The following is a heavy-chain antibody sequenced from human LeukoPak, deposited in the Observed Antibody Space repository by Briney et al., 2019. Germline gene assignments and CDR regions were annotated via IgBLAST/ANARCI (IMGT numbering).Heavy chain of an antibody. D-gene: IGHD3-3*01. CDR1: GFTFSSYG. CDR2: IRYDGSNK. CDR3: AKVLNDFWSGYHRPYYYYMDV. J-gene: IGHJ6*03. Sequence: PGGSLRLSCAASGFTFSSYGMHWVRQAPGKGLEWVAFIRYDGSNKYYADSVKGRFTISRDNSKNTLYLQMNSLRAEDTAVYYCAKVLNDFWSGYHRPYYYYMDVWGKGTMVTVSS. V-gene: IGHV3-30*02.